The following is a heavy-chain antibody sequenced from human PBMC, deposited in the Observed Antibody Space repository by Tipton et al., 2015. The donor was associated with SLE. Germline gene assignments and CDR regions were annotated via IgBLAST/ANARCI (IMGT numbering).Heavy chain of an antibody. CDR2: IFHSGNT. D-gene: IGHD6-6*01. V-gene: IGHV4-31*02. J-gene: IGHJ6*04. CDR3: ARDRSSSPGYMDV. Sequence: ISSGGYYWSWIRQHPGKGLEWIGFIFHSGNTYYNPSLKSRVFISVDTSKNQFSLRVNSVTAADTAVYYWARDRSSSPGYMDVWGRGTTVIVSS. CDR1: ISSGGYY.